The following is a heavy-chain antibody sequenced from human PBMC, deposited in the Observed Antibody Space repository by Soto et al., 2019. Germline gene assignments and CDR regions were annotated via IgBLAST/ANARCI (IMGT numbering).Heavy chain of an antibody. J-gene: IGHJ4*02. Sequence: EVQLMESGGGLVQPGGSLRLSCVASDFTFSNYEMNWVRQAPGKGLEWVSYINSGGTMIYYTDSVKGRFTISRDNAKKSLFLQMNNLRAEDTALYYCAKQAGYSSDPFDAWGQGTLVTVSS. D-gene: IGHD6-19*01. CDR3: AKQAGYSSDPFDA. CDR1: DFTFSNYE. V-gene: IGHV3-48*03. CDR2: INSGGTMI.